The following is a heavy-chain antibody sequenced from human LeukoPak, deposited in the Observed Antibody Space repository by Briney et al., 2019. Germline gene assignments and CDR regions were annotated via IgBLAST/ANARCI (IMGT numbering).Heavy chain of an antibody. Sequence: PSETLSLTCTVSGGSVSSGSYYWSWIRQPPGKGLEWIGYIYYSGSTNYNPSLKSRVTISVDTSKNQFSLKLSSVTAADTAVYYCARDRYALTFDYWGQGTLVTVSS. CDR2: IYYSGST. CDR1: GGSVSSGSYY. V-gene: IGHV4-61*01. CDR3: ARDRYALTFDY. D-gene: IGHD3-16*01. J-gene: IGHJ4*02.